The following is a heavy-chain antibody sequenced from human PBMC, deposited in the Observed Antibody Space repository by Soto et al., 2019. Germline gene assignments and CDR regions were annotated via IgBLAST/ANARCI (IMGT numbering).Heavy chain of an antibody. J-gene: IGHJ5*02. Sequence: PSETLLLTCAVCGGSISGYYWSRIRLPPGKRMGWIGEINHSGGASYNPSLKSRVTISVGTSKNQFSLELGSVTAADTAVYYCARGSRLGTTIFGVVIQRFDPWGQGTLVTV. CDR3: ARGSRLGTTIFGVVIQRFDP. D-gene: IGHD3-3*01. V-gene: IGHV4-34*01. CDR1: GGSISGYY. CDR2: INHSGGA.